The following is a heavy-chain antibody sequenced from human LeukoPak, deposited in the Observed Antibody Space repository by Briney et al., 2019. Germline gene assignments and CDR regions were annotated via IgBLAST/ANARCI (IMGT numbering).Heavy chain of an antibody. D-gene: IGHD1-26*01. J-gene: IGHJ5*02. Sequence: GGSLRLSCAASGFTFSSYEMNWVHQAPGKGLEGVSYISSSGSTIYYADSVKGRFTISRDNAKNSLYLQMNSLRAEDTAVYYCARAGSGRSPDWFDPWGQGTLVTVSS. CDR3: ARAGSGRSPDWFDP. CDR1: GFTFSSYE. CDR2: ISSSGSTI. V-gene: IGHV3-48*03.